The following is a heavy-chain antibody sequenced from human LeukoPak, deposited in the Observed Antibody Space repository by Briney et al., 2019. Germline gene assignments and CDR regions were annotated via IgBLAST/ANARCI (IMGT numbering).Heavy chain of an antibody. J-gene: IGHJ4*02. CDR1: GLTFSSYS. CDR2: ISSSSSYI. D-gene: IGHD3-3*01. Sequence: GGSLRLSCAASGLTFSSYSMNWVRQAPGKGLEWVSSISSSSSYIYYADSVKGRFTISRDNAKNSLYLQMNSLRAEDTAVYYCARDFGVVTDSDYWGQGTLVTVSS. CDR3: ARDFGVVTDSDY. V-gene: IGHV3-21*01.